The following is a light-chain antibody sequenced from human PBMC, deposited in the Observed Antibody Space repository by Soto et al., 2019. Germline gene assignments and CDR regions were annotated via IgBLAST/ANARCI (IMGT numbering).Light chain of an antibody. CDR3: QQSYTLSPLT. Sequence: DIQMTQSPSSLSASVGDRVIITCRTSQSISNYLNWYQHKPGKAPKVLISAASNLQSGLPSRFSGSGSGTVFTLTISSLQPEDFATYFCQQSYTLSPLTFGGGTKVDIK. CDR2: AAS. V-gene: IGKV1-39*01. J-gene: IGKJ4*01. CDR1: QSISNY.